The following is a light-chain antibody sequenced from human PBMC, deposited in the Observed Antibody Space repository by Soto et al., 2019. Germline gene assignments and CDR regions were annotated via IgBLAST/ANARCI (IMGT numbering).Light chain of an antibody. V-gene: IGLV1-44*01. Sequence: QAVLTQPPSASGTPGQRVTISCSGSSSNIGSNTVNWYQQLPGTAPTLLIYYNNQRPSGVPDRFSGSKSGTSASLAISGLQSEDEAHYYCAAWDDSLYGWVFGGGTKLTVL. J-gene: IGLJ3*02. CDR2: YNN. CDR3: AAWDDSLYGWV. CDR1: SSNIGSNT.